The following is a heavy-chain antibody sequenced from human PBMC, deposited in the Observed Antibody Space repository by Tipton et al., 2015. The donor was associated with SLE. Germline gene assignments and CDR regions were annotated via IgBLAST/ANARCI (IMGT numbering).Heavy chain of an antibody. D-gene: IGHD3-10*01. Sequence: SLRLSCAASGFTFSSYSMNWVRQAPGKGLEWVSSISSSSSYIYYADSVKGRFTISRDNAKNSLYLQMNSLRAEDTAVYYCARDSPLYGSGSYYYGMDVWGQGTTVTVSS. CDR1: GFTFSSYS. J-gene: IGHJ6*02. CDR2: ISSSSSYI. CDR3: ARDSPLYGSGSYYYGMDV. V-gene: IGHV3-21*01.